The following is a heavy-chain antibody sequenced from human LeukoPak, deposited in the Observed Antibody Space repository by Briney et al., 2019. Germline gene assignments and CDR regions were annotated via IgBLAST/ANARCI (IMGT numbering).Heavy chain of an antibody. J-gene: IGHJ5*02. CDR3: ARATTTGYSSSWYWFDP. CDR1: GYTFTSYY. D-gene: IGHD6-13*01. V-gene: IGHV1-2*02. Sequence: GASVKVSCKASGYTFTSYYMHWVRQAPGRGLEWMGWINPNSGGTNYAQKFQGRVTMTRDTSISTAYMELSRLRSDDTAVYYCARATTTGYSSSWYWFDPWGQGTLVTVSS. CDR2: INPNSGGT.